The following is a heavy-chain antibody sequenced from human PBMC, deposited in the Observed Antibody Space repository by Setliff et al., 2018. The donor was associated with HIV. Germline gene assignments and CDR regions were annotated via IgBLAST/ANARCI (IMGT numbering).Heavy chain of an antibody. J-gene: IGHJ4*02. CDR2: IYYHGGST. CDR3: ARGLDVWGTYRYRNYFDY. V-gene: IGHV4-39*07. CDR1: GGSISSTNYF. Sequence: PSETLSLTCTVSGGSISSTNYFWGWIRQPPGKGLEWIGTIYYHGGSTIYNPSLKSRVTISIDTSKNQFSLNLTSVTAADTAIYYCARGLDVWGTYRYRNYFDYWGQGTLVTVSS. D-gene: IGHD3-16*02.